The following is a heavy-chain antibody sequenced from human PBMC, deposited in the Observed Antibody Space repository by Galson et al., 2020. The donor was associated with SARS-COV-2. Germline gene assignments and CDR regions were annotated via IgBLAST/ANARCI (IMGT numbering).Heavy chain of an antibody. Sequence: GESLKISCKTSGYTFTNYDINWVRQATGQGLEWMGWVNPNSGNTGSTEKFQGRVLMTRDSSINTTYMELFSLGSEDAAVNYCAASQRLRGQYYYYGVGVWGQGTTVIVSS. J-gene: IGHJ6*02. CDR1: GYTFTNYD. V-gene: IGHV1-8*02. CDR3: AASQRLRGQYYYYGVGV. D-gene: IGHD2-15*01. CDR2: VNPNSGNT.